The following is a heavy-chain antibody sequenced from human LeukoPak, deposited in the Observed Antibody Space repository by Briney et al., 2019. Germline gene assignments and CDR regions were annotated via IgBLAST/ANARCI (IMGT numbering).Heavy chain of an antibody. Sequence: SETLSLTCTVSGGSISSSSYYWGWIRQPPGKGLEWIGSIYYSGSTYYNPSLKSRVTISVDTSKNQFSLKLSSVTAADTAVYYCAAIRGYGSGSYYAFDIWGQGTMVTVSS. V-gene: IGHV4-39*07. CDR3: AAIRGYGSGSYYAFDI. CDR2: IYYSGST. J-gene: IGHJ3*02. D-gene: IGHD3-10*01. CDR1: GGSISSSSYY.